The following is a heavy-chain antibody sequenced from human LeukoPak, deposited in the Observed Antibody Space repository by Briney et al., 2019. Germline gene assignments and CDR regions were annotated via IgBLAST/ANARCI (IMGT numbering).Heavy chain of an antibody. J-gene: IGHJ5*02. Sequence: SETLSLTCTVSGGSISSSSYYWGWIRQPPGKGLEWIGSIYYSGSTYYNPSLKSRVTISVDTSKNQFSLKLSSVTAADTDVYYCARVVSRGGDWFDPWGQGTLVTVSS. CDR3: ARVVSRGGDWFDP. CDR2: IYYSGST. V-gene: IGHV4-39*07. D-gene: IGHD2-8*01. CDR1: GGSISSSSYY.